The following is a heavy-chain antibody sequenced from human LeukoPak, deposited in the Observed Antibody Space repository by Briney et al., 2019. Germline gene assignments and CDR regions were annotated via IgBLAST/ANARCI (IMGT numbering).Heavy chain of an antibody. CDR3: ARHGGQQLAHDAFDI. J-gene: IGHJ3*02. CDR2: IYYGGST. Sequence: PSQSRSLTCTVSGGSISSYYRSWVRQPPGKGLEWIGYIYYGGSTNYHRSLKSRFTISIDTPKNQVPLKLSSVTAADSAVYYCARHGGQQLAHDAFDIWGQGTMVTVSS. V-gene: IGHV4-59*08. D-gene: IGHD6-13*01. CDR1: GGSISSYY.